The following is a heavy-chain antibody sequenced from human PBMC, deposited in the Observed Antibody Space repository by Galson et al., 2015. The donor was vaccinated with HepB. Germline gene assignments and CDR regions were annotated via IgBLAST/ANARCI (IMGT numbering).Heavy chain of an antibody. CDR1: GFTFSRHG. CDR3: ANGNHAEYSW. V-gene: IGHV3-30*18. D-gene: IGHD1-14*01. J-gene: IGHJ4*02. CDR2: ISYDGGKK. Sequence: SLRLSCAASGFTFSRHGMHWVRQAPGKGLEWVAVISYDGGKKHYADSVKGRFTISRDNSKNTLYLQMNSLRTEDTAVYYCANGNHAEYSWWGQGTLVTVSS.